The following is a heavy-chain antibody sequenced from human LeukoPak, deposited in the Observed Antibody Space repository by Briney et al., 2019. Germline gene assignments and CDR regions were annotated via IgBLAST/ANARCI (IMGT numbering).Heavy chain of an antibody. J-gene: IGHJ5*02. CDR3: QASIYGCFDP. CDR2: INSDGSST. V-gene: IGHV3-74*01. Sequence: GVSLRLSCAASGFTFSSYWMHWVRQAPGKGLVWVSRINSDGSSTSYADSVKGRFTISRDNAKNTLYLQMNSVRAGGRAVYYCQASIYGCFDPWGQGTLVTVSS. D-gene: IGHD2/OR15-2a*01. CDR1: GFTFSSYW.